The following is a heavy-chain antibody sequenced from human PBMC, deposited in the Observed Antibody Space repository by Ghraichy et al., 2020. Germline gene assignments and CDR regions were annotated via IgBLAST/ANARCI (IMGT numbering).Heavy chain of an antibody. CDR1: GFIFPDYT. D-gene: IGHD6-19*01. CDR3: ARGSSGAHQDWFDP. CDR2: IRQDGSEK. J-gene: IGHJ5*02. V-gene: IGHV3-7*03. Sequence: GGSLRLSCAASGFIFPDYTMHWVRQAPGQGLEWVANIRQDGSEKHYVDSVEGRITISRDNAKNSLYLQMNSLRAEDTAVYYCARGSSGAHQDWFDPWGQGTLVTVSS.